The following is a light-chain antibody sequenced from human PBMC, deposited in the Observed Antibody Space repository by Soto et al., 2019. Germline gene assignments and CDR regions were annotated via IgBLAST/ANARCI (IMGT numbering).Light chain of an antibody. V-gene: IGKV1-39*01. J-gene: IGKJ1*01. CDR3: QQSFRTPRT. CDR1: QSVRSH. Sequence: DIQMTQSPSSLSASVGDRVTITCRASQSVRSHLNWFQQKPGKAPDLLIYGASTLQFGVPSRFSGSGSGTDFILTICNLHPEDFAIYYCQQSFRTPRTFGQGTKVDIK. CDR2: GAS.